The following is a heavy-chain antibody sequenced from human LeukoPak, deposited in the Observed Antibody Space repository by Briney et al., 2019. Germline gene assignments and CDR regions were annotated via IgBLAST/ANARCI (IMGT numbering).Heavy chain of an antibody. CDR3: ARDGTPIHGSGWVYMDV. V-gene: IGHV1-18*01. CDR2: ISVHNGNT. CDR1: GYTFTSYG. D-gene: IGHD6-25*01. Sequence: ASVKVSCKASGYTFTSYGISWVRQAPGQGLEWMGWISVHNGNTNYAQKLQGRVTMTTDTSTSTAYMELRSLRSDDTAVYYCARDGTPIHGSGWVYMDVWGKGTTVTISS. J-gene: IGHJ6*04.